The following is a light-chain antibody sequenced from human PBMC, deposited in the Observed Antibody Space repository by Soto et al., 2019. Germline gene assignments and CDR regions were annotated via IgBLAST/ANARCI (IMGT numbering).Light chain of an antibody. J-gene: IGKJ2*01. Sequence: EIVLTQSPGTLSLSPGERATLSCRASQSVSSSYLAWYQQKPGQAPRLFIYGASNRATGIPERFSGSGSGTNFTLTISRLETEDFAVYYCQQYGSSLYTFGQGTKLEIK. CDR1: QSVSSSY. V-gene: IGKV3-20*01. CDR3: QQYGSSLYT. CDR2: GAS.